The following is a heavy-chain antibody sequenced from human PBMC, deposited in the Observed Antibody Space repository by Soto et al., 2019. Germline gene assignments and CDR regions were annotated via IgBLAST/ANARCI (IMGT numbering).Heavy chain of an antibody. CDR1: GGTFGSCS. CDR2: IIPIFGTA. Sequence: XXVKVSCKASGGTFGSCSITWVRQAPGQGLEWMGGIIPIFGTANYAQKFQGRVTITADESTSTAYMELSSLRSEDKAVYYCARDRGPSSGYYPYWFDPWGQGTLVTVSS. CDR3: ARDRGPSSGYYPYWFDP. J-gene: IGHJ5*02. V-gene: IGHV1-69*13. D-gene: IGHD3-22*01.